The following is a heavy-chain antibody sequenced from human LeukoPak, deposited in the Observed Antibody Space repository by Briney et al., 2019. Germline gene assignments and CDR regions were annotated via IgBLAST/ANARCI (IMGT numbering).Heavy chain of an antibody. Sequence: SETLSLTCTVSGGSISSYYWSWIRQPAGKGLEWIGRISTSGSTNYNPSLKSRVTMSVDTSKNHFSLKLSSVTAADTAVYYCARVGLTYFDWLFDYWGQRTLVTVSS. J-gene: IGHJ4*02. CDR3: ARVGLTYFDWLFDY. V-gene: IGHV4-4*07. CDR2: ISTSGST. D-gene: IGHD3-9*01. CDR1: GGSISSYY.